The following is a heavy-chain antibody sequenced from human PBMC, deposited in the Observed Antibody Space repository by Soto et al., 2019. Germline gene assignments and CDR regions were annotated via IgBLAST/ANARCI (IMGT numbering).Heavy chain of an antibody. Sequence: SVKVSFKSSGGTLSSCAISWVRQAPGQGLEWMGARLPTFETGNYAKRFQGSVTINADETTSTAYMELSSLRSEDTAVYYCAGGDITGTKMAFYCYYYGMDVWGQGTTVTVSS. J-gene: IGHJ6*02. D-gene: IGHD1-7*01. V-gene: IGHV1-69*13. CDR1: GGTLSSCA. CDR2: RLPTFETG. CDR3: AGGDITGTKMAFYCYYYGMDV.